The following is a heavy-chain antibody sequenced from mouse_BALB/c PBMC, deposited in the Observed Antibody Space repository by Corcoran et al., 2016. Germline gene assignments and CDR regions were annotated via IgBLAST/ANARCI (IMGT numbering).Heavy chain of an antibody. CDR2: INLYNEGN. V-gene: IGHV1S136*01. CDR3: AREGFAY. CDR1: GYTFTSYV. J-gene: IGHJ3*01. Sequence: EVQLQQSGPELVKPGASVKMSCKASGYTFTSYVMHWVKQKPGQGLEWIGYINLYNEGNKYNKKLKGKATLTSDKSSSTAYMELSSLTSEDSAVYYCAREGFAYWGQGTLVTVSA.